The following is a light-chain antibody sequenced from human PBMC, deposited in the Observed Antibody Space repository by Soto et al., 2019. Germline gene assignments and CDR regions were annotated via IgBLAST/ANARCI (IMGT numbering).Light chain of an antibody. Sequence: EIVMTQSPATLSVSPGERATLSCMASQGVGSTLAWYQQKPSQTPRLLIYAASTRATGVPARFSGGGSGTEFTLTIDRRQSENFAVYYCQHYHSWPLTFGGGTKVEIK. CDR2: AAS. CDR3: QHYHSWPLT. CDR1: QGVGST. J-gene: IGKJ4*01. V-gene: IGKV3-15*01.